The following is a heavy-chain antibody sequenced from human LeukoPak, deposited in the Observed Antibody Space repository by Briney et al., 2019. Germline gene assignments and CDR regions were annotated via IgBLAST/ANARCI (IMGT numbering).Heavy chain of an antibody. Sequence: SEALSLTCTVSGASISSYSWSWIRQPAGKGLEWIGRIFRSGSTNYDPSFSSRIALSLDTSKSQFSLRLNSVTAADTAVYFCARGFPVRQLTSHKYYFDYWGQGALVTVSS. D-gene: IGHD3-9*01. CDR2: IFRSGST. CDR1: GASISSYS. J-gene: IGHJ4*02. CDR3: ARGFPVRQLTSHKYYFDY. V-gene: IGHV4-4*07.